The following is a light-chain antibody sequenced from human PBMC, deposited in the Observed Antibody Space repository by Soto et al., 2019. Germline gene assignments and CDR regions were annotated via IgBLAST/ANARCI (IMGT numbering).Light chain of an antibody. V-gene: IGKV1-39*01. CDR3: QQTFRTPHT. CDR1: QTISSY. CDR2: SAS. Sequence: TQSPASLSASVGDRVTITCRASQTISSYLNWYQQKAGAAPKLLIYSASTLQSGVPSRFSGSGFGTDYTLTISSLQPADFAVYYCQQTFRTPHTFGQGTKLDIK. J-gene: IGKJ2*01.